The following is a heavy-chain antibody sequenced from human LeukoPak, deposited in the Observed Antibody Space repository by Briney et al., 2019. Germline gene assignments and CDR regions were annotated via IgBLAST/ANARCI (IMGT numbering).Heavy chain of an antibody. V-gene: IGHV4-34*01. CDR3: ARGQFSQKDIVVVPAAISGFDP. Sequence: SETLSLTCAVYGGSFSGYYWSWIRQPPGKGLEWIGEINHSGSTNYNPSLKSRVTISVDTSKNQFSLKLSSVTAADTAVYYCARGQFSQKDIVVVPAAISGFDPWGQGTLVTVSS. D-gene: IGHD2-2*01. CDR2: INHSGST. J-gene: IGHJ5*02. CDR1: GGSFSGYY.